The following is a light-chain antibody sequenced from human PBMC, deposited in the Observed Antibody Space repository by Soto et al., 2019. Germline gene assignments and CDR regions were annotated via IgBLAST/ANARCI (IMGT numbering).Light chain of an antibody. CDR1: SSDVGGYNS. CDR2: DVS. CDR3: CSYTSSGTTGYV. V-gene: IGLV2-14*03. Sequence: QSVLTQPASVSGSPGQSITISCAGTSSDVGGYNSVSWYQQHPGKAPKLIIYDVSDRPSGISNRFSGSKSGNSASLTISGLQAEDEADYYCCSYTSSGTTGYVFGTGTKLTVL. J-gene: IGLJ1*01.